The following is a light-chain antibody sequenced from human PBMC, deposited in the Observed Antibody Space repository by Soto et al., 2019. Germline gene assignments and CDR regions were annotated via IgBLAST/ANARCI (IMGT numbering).Light chain of an antibody. J-gene: IGLJ2*01. CDR3: ISYASSRTLV. Sequence: QSALTQPASVSGTPGQSITISCTGTSSAVGGYDYVSWYQQHPGKVTKLMIYAGSSRPSGVSNRFSGSKSGNTGSLTISGLQAEDEADYYCISYASSRTLVFGGGTKLTVL. V-gene: IGLV2-14*01. CDR2: AGS. CDR1: SSAVGGYDY.